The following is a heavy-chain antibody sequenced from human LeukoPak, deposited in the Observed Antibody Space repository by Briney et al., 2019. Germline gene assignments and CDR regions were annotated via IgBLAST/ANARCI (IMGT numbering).Heavy chain of an antibody. D-gene: IGHD6-19*01. Sequence: ASVKVSCKASGGTFSSYAISWVRQAPGQGLEWMGGIIPIFGTANYAQKFQGRVTITTDESTSTAYMELSSLRSDDTAVYYCARDAAIAVAGPVFDYWGQGTLVTVSS. CDR3: ARDAAIAVAGPVFDY. CDR2: IIPIFGTA. J-gene: IGHJ4*02. CDR1: GGTFSSYA. V-gene: IGHV1-69*05.